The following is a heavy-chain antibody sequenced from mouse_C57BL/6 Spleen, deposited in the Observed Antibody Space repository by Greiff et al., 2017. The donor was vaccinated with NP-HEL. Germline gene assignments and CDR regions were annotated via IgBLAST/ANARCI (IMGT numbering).Heavy chain of an antibody. D-gene: IGHD2-3*01. CDR2: IDPSDSYT. Sequence: QVQLQQPGAELVRPGTSVKLSCKASGYTFTSYWMHWVKQRPGQGLEWIGVIDPSDSYTNYNQKFKGKATLTVDTSSSTAYMQLSSLTSEDSAVYYCASDGYYRYYAMDYWGQGTSVTVSS. CDR1: GYTFTSYW. J-gene: IGHJ4*01. CDR3: ASDGYYRYYAMDY. V-gene: IGHV1-59*01.